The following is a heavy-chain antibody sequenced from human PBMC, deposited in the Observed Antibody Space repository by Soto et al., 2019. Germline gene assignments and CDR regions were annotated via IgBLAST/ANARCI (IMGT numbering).Heavy chain of an antibody. CDR1: GYTYTGYG. V-gene: IGHV1-18*01. CDR3: AREVVSNWFDP. Sequence: ASVKVSCKASGYTYTGYGISSVRQAPGQGLEWMGWISAYNGNTNYAQKLQGRVTMTTDTSTSTAYMELRSLRSDDTAVYYCAREVVSNWFDPWGQGTLVTVSS. CDR2: ISAYNGNT. J-gene: IGHJ5*02. D-gene: IGHD2-2*01.